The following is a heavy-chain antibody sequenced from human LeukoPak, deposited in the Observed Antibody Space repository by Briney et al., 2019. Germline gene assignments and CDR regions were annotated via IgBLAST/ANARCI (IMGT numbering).Heavy chain of an antibody. D-gene: IGHD5-24*01. Sequence: ASVKVSCKVSGYTFTYYYMHWVQQAPGKGLERMGLVDPEDGETIYAEKFQGRVTITADTSTDTAYMELSSLRSEETAVYYCATVTSAYDGSPFDYWGQGTLVTVSS. J-gene: IGHJ4*02. CDR1: GYTFTYYY. CDR2: VDPEDGET. V-gene: IGHV1-69-2*01. CDR3: ATVTSAYDGSPFDY.